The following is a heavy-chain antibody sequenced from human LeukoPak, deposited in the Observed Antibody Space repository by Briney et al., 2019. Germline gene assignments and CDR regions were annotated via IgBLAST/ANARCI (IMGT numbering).Heavy chain of an antibody. CDR1: GGSISIYY. CDR3: ARDRGAS. D-gene: IGHD1-26*01. V-gene: IGHV4-59*01. Sequence: PSETLSLTCTVSGGSISIYYWSWIRQPPGKGLEWVGYIYYTERTSYNPSLKSRVTMSIDTSKNQFSLKLSSVIAADTAVYYCARDRGASWGQGILVTVSS. CDR2: IYYTERT. J-gene: IGHJ4*02.